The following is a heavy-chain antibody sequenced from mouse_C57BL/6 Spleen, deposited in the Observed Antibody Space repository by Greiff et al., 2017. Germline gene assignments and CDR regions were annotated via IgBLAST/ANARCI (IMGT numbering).Heavy chain of an antibody. D-gene: IGHD2-5*01. CDR1: GYTFTSYW. CDR3: ARDYYSNYVGAMDY. V-gene: IGHV1-64*01. Sequence: QVQLQQPGAELVKPGASVKLSCKASGYTFTSYWMHWVKQRPGQGLEWIGMIHPNSGSTNYNEKFKSKATLTVDKSSSTAYMQLSSLTSEDSAVYYCARDYYSNYVGAMDYWGQGTSVTVSS. CDR2: IHPNSGST. J-gene: IGHJ4*01.